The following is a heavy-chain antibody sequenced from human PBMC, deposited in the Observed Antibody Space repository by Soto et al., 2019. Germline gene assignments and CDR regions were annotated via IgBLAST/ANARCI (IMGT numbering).Heavy chain of an antibody. Sequence: GSLRLSCAASGFPFSSYAMSWVRPAPGKGLEWVSAISGSGGSTYYADSVKGRFTISRDNSKNTLYLQMNSLRAEDTAVYYCAKDKGIAAPPSGFQHWGQGTLVTVSS. CDR3: AKDKGIAAPPSGFQH. V-gene: IGHV3-23*01. D-gene: IGHD6-6*01. CDR2: ISGSGGST. CDR1: GFPFSSYA. J-gene: IGHJ1*01.